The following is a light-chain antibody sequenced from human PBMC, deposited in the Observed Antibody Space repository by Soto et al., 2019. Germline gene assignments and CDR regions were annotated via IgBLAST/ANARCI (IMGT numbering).Light chain of an antibody. Sequence: DIVMTQSPATLSVSPGEKATLSSRASQSVSTNLAWSQQKPGQPPSLLIYGPSTRPTAIPARFSGSGSGTEFTLTISSLQSEDFAVYYCQQYNNWPLYTFGQGTKLEIK. V-gene: IGKV3-15*01. CDR2: GPS. CDR3: QQYNNWPLYT. CDR1: QSVSTN. J-gene: IGKJ2*01.